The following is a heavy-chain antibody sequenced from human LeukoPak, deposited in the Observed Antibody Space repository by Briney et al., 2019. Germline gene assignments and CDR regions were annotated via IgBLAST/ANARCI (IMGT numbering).Heavy chain of an antibody. J-gene: IGHJ4*02. CDR1: GGSFSGYY. CDR2: SYYSGST. V-gene: IGHV4-30-4*08. Sequence: SETLSLTCAVYGGSFSGYYWSWIRQPPGKGLEWIGYSYYSGSTYYNPSLKSRVTISVDTSKSQFSLKLTSVTAADTAVYYCARDRRYSSSLFDYWGQGTLVTVSS. D-gene: IGHD6-6*01. CDR3: ARDRRYSSSLFDY.